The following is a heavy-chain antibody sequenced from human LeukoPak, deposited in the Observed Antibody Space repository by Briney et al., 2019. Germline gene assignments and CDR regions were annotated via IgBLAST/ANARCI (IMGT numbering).Heavy chain of an antibody. V-gene: IGHV3-7*01. J-gene: IGHJ4*02. D-gene: IGHD3-9*01. CDR3: ARESHLTSYYYFDY. Sequence: PGGSLRLSCAASGFTFSSYAMSWVRQAPGKGLEWVANIKQDGSEKYYVDSVKGRFTISRDNAKNSLYLQMNSLRAEDTAVYYCARESHLTSYYYFDYWGQGTLVTVSS. CDR1: GFTFSSYA. CDR2: IKQDGSEK.